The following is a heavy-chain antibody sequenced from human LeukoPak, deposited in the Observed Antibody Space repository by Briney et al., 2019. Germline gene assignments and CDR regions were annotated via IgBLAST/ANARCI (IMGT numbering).Heavy chain of an antibody. V-gene: IGHV1-69*05. Sequence: SVKVSCKASGGTFSSYAISWVRQAPGQGLEWMGGIIPIFGTANYAQKLQGRVTMTTDTSTSTAYMELRSLRSDDTAVYYCARGGPYDFWSGYTNFDYWGQGTLVTVSS. CDR2: IIPIFGTA. CDR3: ARGGPYDFWSGYTNFDY. J-gene: IGHJ4*02. CDR1: GGTFSSYA. D-gene: IGHD3-3*01.